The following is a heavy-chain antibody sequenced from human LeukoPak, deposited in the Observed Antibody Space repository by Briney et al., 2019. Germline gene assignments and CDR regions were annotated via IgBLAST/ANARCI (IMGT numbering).Heavy chain of an antibody. CDR3: ARTQPAGVGNWFDP. V-gene: IGHV6-1*01. CDR2: TYYRSKWYN. J-gene: IGHJ5*02. D-gene: IGHD2-2*01. Sequence: SQTLSLTCAISGDSVSSNSAAWNWIRQSPSRGLEWLGRTYYRSKWYNDYAVSVKSRITINPDTSKSQFSLQLNSVTPEDTAVYYCARTQPAGVGNWFDPWGQGTLVTVSS. CDR1: GDSVSSNSAA.